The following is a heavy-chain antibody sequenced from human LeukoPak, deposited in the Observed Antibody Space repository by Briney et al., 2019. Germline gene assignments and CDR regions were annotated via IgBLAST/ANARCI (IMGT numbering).Heavy chain of an antibody. Sequence: QSGGSLRLSCAASGFGFGQYEMNWVRQAPGKGLEWIAYISVRAGTIYYGDSAEGRFTISRDDAKNSLYLQMNGLRVEDTAIYYCAKDFPHYYEVPHGMDVWGQGTTDTV. D-gene: IGHD3-22*01. J-gene: IGHJ6*02. V-gene: IGHV3-48*03. CDR1: GFGFGQYE. CDR2: ISVRAGTI. CDR3: AKDFPHYYEVPHGMDV.